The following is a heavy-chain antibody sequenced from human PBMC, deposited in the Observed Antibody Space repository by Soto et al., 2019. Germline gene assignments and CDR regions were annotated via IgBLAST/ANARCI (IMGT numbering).Heavy chain of an antibody. CDR3: TKASSDRHHMDV. J-gene: IGHJ6*02. CDR2: ITETGGDT. CDR1: GFSFSTFL. Sequence: PGGSLRLSCAASGFSFSTFLMSWVRQTPGKGLEWVSTITETGGDTHYTDSVKGRFTISRDNSKNTLSLQMSSLRAEDTALYYCTKASSDRHHMDVWGQGTTVTVSS. V-gene: IGHV3-23*01.